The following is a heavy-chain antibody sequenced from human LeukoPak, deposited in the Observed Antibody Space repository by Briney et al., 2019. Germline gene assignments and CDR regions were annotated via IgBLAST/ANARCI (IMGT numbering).Heavy chain of an antibody. J-gene: IGHJ6*02. CDR3: AKGGHYDLLTGYYHSMDV. D-gene: IGHD3-9*01. V-gene: IGHV3-23*01. Sequence: GGSLRLSCAASGFTFSSYAMSWVRQAPGKGLEWVSAISGSGGSTYYADSVKGRFTISRDNSKNTLYLQMISLRADDTAIYYCAKGGHYDLLTGYYHSMDVWGQGTTVTVSS. CDR1: GFTFSSYA. CDR2: ISGSGGST.